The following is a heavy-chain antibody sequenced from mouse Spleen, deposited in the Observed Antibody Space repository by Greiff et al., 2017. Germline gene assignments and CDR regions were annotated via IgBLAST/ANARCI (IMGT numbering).Heavy chain of an antibody. Sequence: QVQLQQPGAELVKPGASVKLSCKASGYTFTSYWMQWVKQRPGQGLEWIGEIDPSDSYTNYNQKFKGKATLTVDTSSSTAYMQLSSLTSEDSAVYYCARSETGNWYFDVWGAGTTVTVSS. CDR3: ARSETGNWYFDV. CDR2: IDPSDSYT. CDR1: GYTFTSYW. J-gene: IGHJ1*01. D-gene: IGHD4-1*01. V-gene: IGHV1-50*01.